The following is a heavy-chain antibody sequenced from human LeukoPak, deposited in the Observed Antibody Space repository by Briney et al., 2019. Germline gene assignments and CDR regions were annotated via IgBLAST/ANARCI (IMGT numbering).Heavy chain of an antibody. V-gene: IGHV4-39*01. Sequence: PSETLSLTCIVSGVSISSNSYYWGWIRQPPGKGLEWIVSMYYSGSTYYNPSLKSRVTISVDTSKTQISLKLSSVTAADTAIYYCARHGFGESPSYYYYGLDVWGQGTTVTVSS. CDR2: MYYSGST. CDR1: GVSISSNSYY. D-gene: IGHD3-10*01. CDR3: ARHGFGESPSYYYYGLDV. J-gene: IGHJ6*02.